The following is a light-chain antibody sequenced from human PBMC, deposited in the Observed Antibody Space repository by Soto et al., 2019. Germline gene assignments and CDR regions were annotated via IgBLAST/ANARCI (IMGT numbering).Light chain of an antibody. CDR2: QTS. CDR3: HQRQSWPRT. J-gene: IGKJ1*01. V-gene: IGKV3-11*01. CDR1: QYINTR. Sequence: EIVLTQSPATLSSFPGDRVTLSCRASQYINTRLAWYQHRPGQAPRLPIYQTSIRAACIPARFSASGSGTDFTLTISDVQPEDFALYDCHQRQSWPRTFGQGTKVDI.